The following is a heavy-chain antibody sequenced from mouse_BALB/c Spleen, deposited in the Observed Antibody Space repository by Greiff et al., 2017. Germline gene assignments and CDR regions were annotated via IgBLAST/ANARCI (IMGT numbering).Heavy chain of an antibody. CDR2: INPSTGYT. V-gene: IGHV1-7*01. CDR1: GYTFTSYW. Sequence: VQVVESGAELAKPGASVKMSCKASGYTFTSYWMHWVKQRPGQGLEWIGYINPSTGYTEYNQKFKDKATLTADKSSSTAYMQLSSLTSEDSAVYYCAYYYGSIPFAYWGQGTLVTVSA. D-gene: IGHD1-1*01. J-gene: IGHJ3*01. CDR3: AYYYGSIPFAY.